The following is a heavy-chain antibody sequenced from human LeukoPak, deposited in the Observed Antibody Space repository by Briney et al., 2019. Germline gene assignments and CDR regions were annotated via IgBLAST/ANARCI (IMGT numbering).Heavy chain of an antibody. CDR3: ARVGSDWNDVRYNWFDP. Sequence: SSQTLSLTCAVSGGSISSGDYSWSWIRQPPGKGLEWIGYIFQSGSTYYSPSLKSRVTISVDRSKNQFSLKLSSVTAADTAVYYCARVGSDWNDVRYNWFDPWGQGTLVTVSS. CDR1: GGSISSGDYS. D-gene: IGHD1-1*01. CDR2: IFQSGST. J-gene: IGHJ5*02. V-gene: IGHV4-30-2*01.